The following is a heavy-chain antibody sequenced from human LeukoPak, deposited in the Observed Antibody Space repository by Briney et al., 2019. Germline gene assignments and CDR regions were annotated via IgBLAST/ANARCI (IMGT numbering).Heavy chain of an antibody. CDR2: MNSDGRTI. J-gene: IGHJ4*02. CDR3: ARGGNYYLDY. V-gene: IGHV3-74*01. Sequence: GGSLRLSCAASGFIFSNSWVHWIRQAPERGLVWVSRMNSDGRTINYGDSVKGRFTTSRDNAKSTLYLQMNSLRAEDTAVYYCARGGNYYLDYWGQGTLVTVSS. D-gene: IGHD1-1*01. CDR1: GFIFSNSW.